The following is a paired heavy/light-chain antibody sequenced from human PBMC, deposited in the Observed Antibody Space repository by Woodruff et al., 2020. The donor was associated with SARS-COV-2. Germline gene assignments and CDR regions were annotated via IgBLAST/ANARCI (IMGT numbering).Heavy chain of an antibody. V-gene: IGHV4-34*01. J-gene: IGHJ4*02. CDR1: GGSLSGYY. CDR3: ARGGNCRGGPGCPAIGY. Sequence: QVQLQQWGAGLLKPSETLSLTCAVYGGSLSGYYWSWIRQPPGKGLEWIGEINHSGSTNYNPSLKSRVTISVDTSKNQFSLKLNSVTAADTGVYYCARGGNCRGGPGCPAIGYWGQGTLVTVSS. D-gene: IGHD2-15*01. CDR2: INHSGST.
Light chain of an antibody. CDR3: LQDNIYPRT. CDR1: QGIRND. V-gene: IGKV1-6*01. J-gene: IGKJ1*01. Sequence: AIQMTQSPSSLSASVGDRVTITCRASQGIRNDLGWYQQKPGKAPKLLIYAASSLQSGVPSRFSGSGSGTDFTLTISSLQPEDFATYYCLQDNIYPRTFGQGTKVEIK. CDR2: AAS.